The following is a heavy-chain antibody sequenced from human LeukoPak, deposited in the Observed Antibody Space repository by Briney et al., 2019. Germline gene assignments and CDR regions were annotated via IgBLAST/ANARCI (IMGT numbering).Heavy chain of an antibody. D-gene: IGHD2-2*01. CDR3: ARATYCSSTSCYELDAFDI. CDR2: IYYSGST. J-gene: IGHJ3*02. CDR1: GGSFSSYY. Sequence: PSETLSLTCAVYGGSFSSYYWGWIRQPPGKGLEWIGSIYYSGSTYYNPSLKSRVTISVDTSKNQFSLKLSSVTAADTAVYYCARATYCSSTSCYELDAFDIWGQGTMVTVSS. V-gene: IGHV4-39*07.